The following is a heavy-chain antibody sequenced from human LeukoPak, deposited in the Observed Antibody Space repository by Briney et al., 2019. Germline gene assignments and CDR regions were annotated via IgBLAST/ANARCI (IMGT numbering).Heavy chain of an antibody. Sequence: GGSLRLSCAASGFTFSSYAMGWVRQAPGKGLEWVSAISGSGGSTYYADSVKGRFTISRDNSKNTLYLQMNSLRAEDTAVYYCARARITIFGVPYYMDVWGKGTTVTVSS. V-gene: IGHV3-23*01. D-gene: IGHD3-3*01. CDR1: GFTFSSYA. CDR2: ISGSGGST. J-gene: IGHJ6*03. CDR3: ARARITIFGVPYYMDV.